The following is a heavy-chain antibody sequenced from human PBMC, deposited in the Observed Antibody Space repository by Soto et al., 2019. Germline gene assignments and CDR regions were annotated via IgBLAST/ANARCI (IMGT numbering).Heavy chain of an antibody. Sequence: SETLSLTCTVSGGSISSYYWSWIRQPPGKGLEWIGYIYYSGSTNYNPSLKSRVTISVDTSKNQFSLKLSSVTAADTAVYYCARGSEYYDFWGVDIWGQGTMVTVSS. D-gene: IGHD3-3*01. J-gene: IGHJ3*02. CDR3: ARGSEYYDFWGVDI. V-gene: IGHV4-59*01. CDR2: IYYSGST. CDR1: GGSISSYY.